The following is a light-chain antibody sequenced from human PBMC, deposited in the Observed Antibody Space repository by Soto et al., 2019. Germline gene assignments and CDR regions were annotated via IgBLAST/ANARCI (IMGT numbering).Light chain of an antibody. Sequence: ILMTQSPATLSVSPGERATLSCRASQSVSNSLAWYQQKPGHAPRLLIYDASTGATGIPARFSGSGSGTEFTLTISGLQSEDFAVYYCQQYNNCAPWTFGQGTKVEIK. CDR1: QSVSNS. CDR3: QQYNNCAPWT. CDR2: DAS. J-gene: IGKJ1*01. V-gene: IGKV3-15*01.